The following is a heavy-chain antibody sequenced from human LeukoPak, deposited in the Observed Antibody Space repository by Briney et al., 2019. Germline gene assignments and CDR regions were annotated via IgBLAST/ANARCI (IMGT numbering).Heavy chain of an antibody. V-gene: IGHV3-23*01. CDR2: ISNSGGST. CDR3: AKRASGSGTSLYYFDY. CDR1: GFTFSSYA. Sequence: GGSLRLSCAASGFTFSSYAMSWVRQAPGTGLEWVSVISNSGGSTFYADSVKGRFTISRDNSKNTLYLQMNSLRAEDTAVYYCAKRASGSGTSLYYFDYWGQGTLVTVSS. D-gene: IGHD3-10*01. J-gene: IGHJ4*02.